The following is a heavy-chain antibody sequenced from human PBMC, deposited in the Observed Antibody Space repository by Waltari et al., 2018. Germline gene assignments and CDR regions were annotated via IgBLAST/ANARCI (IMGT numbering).Heavy chain of an antibody. CDR1: GFTFSRYW. V-gene: IGHV3-7*01. CDR2: IKQDGGEK. J-gene: IGHJ4*02. D-gene: IGHD1-26*01. Sequence: EVQLVESGGGLVQPGGSLRLSCAASGFTFSRYWMSWVRQAPGKGLEWVANIKQDGGEKNYVDSVKGRFTISRDNAKNSLYLQMNSLRAEDTAVYYCARDEVGATDWGQGTLVTVSS. CDR3: ARDEVGATD.